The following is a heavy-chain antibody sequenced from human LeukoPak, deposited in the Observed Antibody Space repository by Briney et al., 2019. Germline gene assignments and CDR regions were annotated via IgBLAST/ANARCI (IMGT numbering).Heavy chain of an antibody. CDR1: GVSITSDTYY. CDR3: ARTRDFWSAYFDY. Sequence: SETLSLTCAVSGVSITSDTYYWSWIRQPLGKGLEWIGYILHSGSTYHNPSLKSRVTISVDTSKNQFSLKLSFVTAADTAVYFCARTRDFWSAYFDYWGQGILVTVSS. V-gene: IGHV4-30-2*01. J-gene: IGHJ4*02. CDR2: ILHSGST. D-gene: IGHD3-3*01.